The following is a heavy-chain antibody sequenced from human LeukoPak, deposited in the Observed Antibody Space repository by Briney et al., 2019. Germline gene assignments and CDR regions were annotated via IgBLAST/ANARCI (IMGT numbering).Heavy chain of an antibody. CDR2: IYTSGST. CDR3: VKAHDSDSSFAY. J-gene: IGHJ4*02. CDR1: GFSVSANY. V-gene: IGHV3-53*01. D-gene: IGHD3-22*01. Sequence: PGGSLRLSCAASGFSVSANYMTWVRQAPGKGLEWVSLIYTSGSTFYADSVRGRFTISRDNSEKTLYLDMNSLTAGDTAIYYCVKAHDSDSSFAYWGQGTLVTVSS.